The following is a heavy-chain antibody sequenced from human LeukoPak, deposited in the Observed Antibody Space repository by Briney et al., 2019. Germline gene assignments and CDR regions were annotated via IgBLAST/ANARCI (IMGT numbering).Heavy chain of an antibody. J-gene: IGHJ5*02. CDR3: ARDSKWELPGWFDP. D-gene: IGHD1-26*01. V-gene: IGHV3-7*01. CDR2: IKQDGSEK. Sequence: GGSLRLSCAASGFTFSSYWMSWVRQAPGKGLEWVANIKQDGSEKYYADSVKGRFTISRDNAKNSLYLQMNSLRAEDTAVYYCARDSKWELPGWFDPWGQGTLVTVSS. CDR1: GFTFSSYW.